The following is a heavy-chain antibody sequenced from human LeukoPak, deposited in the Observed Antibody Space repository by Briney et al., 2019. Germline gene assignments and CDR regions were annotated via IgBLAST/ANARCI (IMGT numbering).Heavy chain of an antibody. CDR2: ISSGSNTI. D-gene: IGHD2-15*01. V-gene: IGHV3-48*01. J-gene: IGHJ4*02. CDR1: KFTFSTYN. Sequence: GGSLRFSCTASKFTFSTYNLNWVRQAPGKGLEWISYISSGSNTIYYADSVKGRFTISRDNAKNSLYLQMNSLRAEDTAVYYRAREMGYCSGGSCYETYDYWGQGTLVTVSS. CDR3: AREMGYCSGGSCYETYDY.